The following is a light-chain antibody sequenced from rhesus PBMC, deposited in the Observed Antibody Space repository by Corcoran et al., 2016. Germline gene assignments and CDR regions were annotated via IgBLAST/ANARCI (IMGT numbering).Light chain of an antibody. CDR1: HDISTY. J-gene: IGKJ2*01. Sequence: DIQMTQSPSSLSASVGDRVTITCRTSHDISTYLSWYHQKPGKTPKRLIYGASSLESGVPPRFSGSGSGTDFTLTIISLQPEDFATYYCLQYNSHPYSCGQGTKLEI. V-gene: IGKV1-43*02. CDR2: GAS. CDR3: LQYNSHPYS.